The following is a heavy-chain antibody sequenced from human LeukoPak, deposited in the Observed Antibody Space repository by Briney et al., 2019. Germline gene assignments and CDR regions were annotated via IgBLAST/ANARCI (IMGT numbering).Heavy chain of an antibody. CDR1: GGTFSSYA. J-gene: IGHJ5*02. CDR3: ARATVTTHLNWFDP. CDR2: IIPILGIA. D-gene: IGHD4-11*01. Sequence: ASVKVSCKASGGTFSSYAISWVRQAPGQGLEWMGRIIPILGIANYAQKFQGRVTITADKSTSTAYMELSSLRSEDTAVYYRARATVTTHLNWFDPWGQGTLVTVSS. V-gene: IGHV1-69*04.